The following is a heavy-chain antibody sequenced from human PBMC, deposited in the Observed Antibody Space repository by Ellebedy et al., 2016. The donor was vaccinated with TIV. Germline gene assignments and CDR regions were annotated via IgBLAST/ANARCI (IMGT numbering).Heavy chain of an antibody. J-gene: IGHJ4*02. Sequence: AASVKVSCKASGYTFTSYGISWVRQAPGQGLEWMGWISAYNGNTNYAQKLQGRVTMTTDTSTSTAYMELRSLRSDDTAVYYCARDREYDFWSGYSPHYFDYWGQGTLVTVSS. CDR2: ISAYNGNT. D-gene: IGHD3-3*01. CDR3: ARDREYDFWSGYSPHYFDY. V-gene: IGHV1-18*01. CDR1: GYTFTSYG.